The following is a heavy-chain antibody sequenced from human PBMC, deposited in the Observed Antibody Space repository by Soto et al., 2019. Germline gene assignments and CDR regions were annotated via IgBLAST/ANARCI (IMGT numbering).Heavy chain of an antibody. Sequence: QVQLVESGGGVVQPGRSLRLSCAASGFTFSSYGMHWVRQAPGKGLEWVAVIWYDGSKKYYADSVKGRFTISRDNSKNTLYLQMNSLRAEDTAVYYCAGGYYYDSSGYSDAFDIWGQGTMVTVSS. CDR2: IWYDGSKK. J-gene: IGHJ3*02. CDR1: GFTFSSYG. V-gene: IGHV3-33*01. CDR3: AGGYYYDSSGYSDAFDI. D-gene: IGHD3-22*01.